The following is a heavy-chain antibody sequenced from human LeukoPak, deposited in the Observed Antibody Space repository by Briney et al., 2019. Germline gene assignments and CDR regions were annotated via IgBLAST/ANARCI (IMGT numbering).Heavy chain of an antibody. Sequence: GGSLRLSCAASGFPFSSYSMNWVRQAPGKGLEWVSYISSYSSTIYYADSVKGRFTISRDNAKNTLYLQMNSLRAEDTAVYYCAKDGKRIAMIGVVRRGHYFDYWGQGSLVTVSS. V-gene: IGHV3-48*01. J-gene: IGHJ4*02. CDR1: GFPFSSYS. CDR3: AKDGKRIAMIGVVRRGHYFDY. CDR2: ISSYSSTI. D-gene: IGHD3-22*01.